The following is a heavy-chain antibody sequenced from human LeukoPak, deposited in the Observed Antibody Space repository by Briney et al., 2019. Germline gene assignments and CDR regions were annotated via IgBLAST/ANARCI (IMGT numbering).Heavy chain of an antibody. V-gene: IGHV1-69*05. Sequence: SVKVSCKASGGTFSSYAISWVRQAPGQGLEWMGGIIPIFGTANYAQKFQGRVTITTDESTSTAYMELSSLRSEDTAVYYCARGGIAAAGPLHFDYWGQGTLVTVSS. CDR3: ARGGIAAAGPLHFDY. D-gene: IGHD6-13*01. J-gene: IGHJ4*02. CDR2: IIPIFGTA. CDR1: GGTFSSYA.